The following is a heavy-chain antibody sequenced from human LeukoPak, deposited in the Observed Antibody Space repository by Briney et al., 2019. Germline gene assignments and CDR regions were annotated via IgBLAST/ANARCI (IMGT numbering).Heavy chain of an antibody. CDR1: GGSFSGYY. Sequence: PSETLSLTCAVYGGSFSGYYWSWIRQPPGKGLEWIGEINHSGSTNYNPSLKSRVTISVDTSKNQFSLKLSSVTAADTAVYYCAREYYDILTGYYNWFDPWGQGTLVTVPS. J-gene: IGHJ5*02. D-gene: IGHD3-9*01. V-gene: IGHV4-34*01. CDR2: INHSGST. CDR3: AREYYDILTGYYNWFDP.